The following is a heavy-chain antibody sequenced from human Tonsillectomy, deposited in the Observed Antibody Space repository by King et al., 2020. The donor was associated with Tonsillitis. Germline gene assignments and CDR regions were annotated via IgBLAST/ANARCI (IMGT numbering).Heavy chain of an antibody. J-gene: IGHJ5*02. CDR1: GGSISSYY. CDR3: ARVQQWPNNWFDP. D-gene: IGHD6-19*01. Sequence: LQLQESGPGLVKPSETLSLTCTVSGGSISSYYWSWIRQPPGKGLEWIGYIYYSGSTNYNPSLKSRVTISVDTSKNQFSLKLSSVTAADTAVYYCARVQQWPNNWFDPWGQGTLGTVSS. CDR2: IYYSGST. V-gene: IGHV4-59*01.